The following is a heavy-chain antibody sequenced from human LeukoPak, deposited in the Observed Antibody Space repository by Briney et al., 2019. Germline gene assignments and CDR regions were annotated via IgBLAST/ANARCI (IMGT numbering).Heavy chain of an antibody. CDR1: GGSISSYY. J-gene: IGHJ4*02. CDR2: IYYSGST. D-gene: IGHD3-22*01. V-gene: IGHV4-59*08. CDR3: ASHKGTTSSGYYPY. Sequence: PSETLSLTCSVYGGSISSYYWRWIRQPPGKGLEWIGYIYYSGSTNYNPSLKSRVTISVDTSKNQFSLILSSVTAADTAVYYCASHKGTTSSGYYPYWGQGTLVTVSS.